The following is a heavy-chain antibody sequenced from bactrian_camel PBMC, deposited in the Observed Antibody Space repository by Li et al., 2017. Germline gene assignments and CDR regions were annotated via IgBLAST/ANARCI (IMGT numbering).Heavy chain of an antibody. Sequence: HVQLVESGGGSVQAGGSLRLSCVASGDTGKRNYMGWFRQAPGKGLEWVSSIYSDGSNIVYAASVKGRFTISRDNAKNTVYLQMNSLKSEDTALYYCAIGNDYVCPFEYLYWGQGTQVTVS. J-gene: IGHJ4*01. CDR2: IYSDGSNI. V-gene: IGHV3-2*01. CDR3: AIGNDYVCPFEYLY. D-gene: IGHD4*01. CDR1: GDTGKRNY.